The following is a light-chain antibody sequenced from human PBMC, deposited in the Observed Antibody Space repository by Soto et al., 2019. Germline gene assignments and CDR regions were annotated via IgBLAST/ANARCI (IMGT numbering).Light chain of an antibody. V-gene: IGLV2-14*01. CDR2: EVT. CDR1: SSDVGTYNY. Sequence: QSALTQPASVSGSPGQSITISRTGTSSDVGTYNYVSWYQQHPGKAPKVMIYEVTYRPSGVSNRFSGSKSGNTASLTISGLQAEDEAEYYCSSYTGSSTLYVFGTGTKSPS. J-gene: IGLJ1*01. CDR3: SSYTGSSTLYV.